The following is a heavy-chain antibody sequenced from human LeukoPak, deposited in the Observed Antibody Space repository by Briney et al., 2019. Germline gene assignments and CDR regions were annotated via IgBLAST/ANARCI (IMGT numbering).Heavy chain of an antibody. Sequence: ASVKVSCKASGYSFTGYYMHWVRQAPGQGLEWMGWINPDSGGTNYDQKFQGRVTLTRDTSISTAYMELSRLRSDDTAVYYCARGPTMKMDVWGKGTTVTVSS. CDR3: ARGPTMKMDV. CDR2: INPDSGGT. CDR1: GYSFTGYY. V-gene: IGHV1-2*02. D-gene: IGHD3-22*01. J-gene: IGHJ6*04.